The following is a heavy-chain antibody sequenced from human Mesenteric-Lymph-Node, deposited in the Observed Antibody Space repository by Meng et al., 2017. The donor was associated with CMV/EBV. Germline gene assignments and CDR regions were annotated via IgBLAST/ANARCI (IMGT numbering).Heavy chain of an antibody. CDR3: AKDLGSVFYYYGMDV. V-gene: IGHV3-7*03. D-gene: IGHD2-15*01. Sequence: GESLKISCAASGFTFSRYWMSWVRQAPGKGLEWVANIKEDGSDKYYVDSVKGRFTISRDNAKNSLYLQMNSLRAEDTALYYCAKDLGSVFYYYGMDVWGQGTTVTVSS. J-gene: IGHJ6*02. CDR2: IKEDGSDK. CDR1: GFTFSRYW.